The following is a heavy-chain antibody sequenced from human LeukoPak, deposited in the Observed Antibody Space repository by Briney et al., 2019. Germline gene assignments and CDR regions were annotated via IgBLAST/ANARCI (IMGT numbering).Heavy chain of an antibody. CDR1: GVSISSYY. Sequence: SETLSLTCTVSGVSISSYYWSWIRQPPGKGLEWIGYIYYSGSTNYNPSLKSRVTISVDTSKNQFSLKLSSVTAADTAVYYCARGGGYNENLDYWGQGTLVTVSS. J-gene: IGHJ4*02. D-gene: IGHD5-24*01. CDR3: ARGGGYNENLDY. CDR2: IYYSGST. V-gene: IGHV4-59*01.